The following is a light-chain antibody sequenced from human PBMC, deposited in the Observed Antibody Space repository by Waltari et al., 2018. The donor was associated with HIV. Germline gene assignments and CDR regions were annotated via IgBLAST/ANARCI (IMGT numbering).Light chain of an antibody. J-gene: IGLJ2*01. CDR3: QSYDSRNHVV. Sequence: NFMLTQPHSVSESPGKTVTISCTRSSGSVASNYVQWYQQRPGSSPPTVIYEDNQRPSGVPVRFSGSIDSSSNPASLTISGLKTEDEADYYCQSYDSRNHVVFGGGTKLTVL. V-gene: IGLV6-57*01. CDR1: SGSVASNY. CDR2: EDN.